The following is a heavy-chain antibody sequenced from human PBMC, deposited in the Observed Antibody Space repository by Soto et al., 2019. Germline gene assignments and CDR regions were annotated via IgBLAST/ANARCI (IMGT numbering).Heavy chain of an antibody. CDR2: ISGGGDTT. CDR1: GFTFNNYA. V-gene: IGHV3-23*01. J-gene: IGHJ4*02. CDR3: AKGRGGSGSLTPRVDF. Sequence: EVQLLESGGGLVQPGGSLRLSCAASGFTFNNYAMTWVRQDPGKGLEWFSAISGGGDTTSYADSVKGRFTVSRDGSKNTLYLQMSSLRAEDTALYYCAKGRGGSGSLTPRVDFWGQGTLVTVST. D-gene: IGHD3-10*01.